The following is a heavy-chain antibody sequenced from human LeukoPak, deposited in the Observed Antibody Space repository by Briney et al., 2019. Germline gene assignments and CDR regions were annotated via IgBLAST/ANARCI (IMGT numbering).Heavy chain of an antibody. CDR3: AKGKYFDWLYPVDY. J-gene: IGHJ4*02. D-gene: IGHD3-9*01. CDR2: ISGSGGST. V-gene: IGHV3-23*01. CDR1: GFTVSSNY. Sequence: PGGSLRLSCAASGFTVSSNYMSWVRQAPGKGLEWVSVISGSGGSTYYADSVKGRFTISRDNSKNTLYLQMNSLRAEDTAVYYCAKGKYFDWLYPVDYWGQGTLVTVSS.